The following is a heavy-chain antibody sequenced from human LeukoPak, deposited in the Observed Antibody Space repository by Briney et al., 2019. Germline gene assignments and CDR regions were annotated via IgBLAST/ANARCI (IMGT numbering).Heavy chain of an antibody. Sequence: PSETLSLTCTVSGSSISSYYWSWIRQPPGKGLEWIGYIYTSGSTNYNPSLKSRVTISVATPKNQFSLKLNSVTAADTAVYYCARRGDSGFFMDVWGKRTTVSVSS. J-gene: IGHJ6*04. CDR3: ARRGDSGFFMDV. V-gene: IGHV4-4*09. D-gene: IGHD3-10*01. CDR2: IYTSGST. CDR1: GSSISSYY.